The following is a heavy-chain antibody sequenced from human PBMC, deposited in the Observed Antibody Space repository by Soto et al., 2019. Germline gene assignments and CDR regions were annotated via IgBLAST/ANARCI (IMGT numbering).Heavy chain of an antibody. CDR3: SRWSVGGSF. J-gene: IGHJ4*02. Sequence: QVQLQESGPGLVKPSETLSLTCTVSGASISNYYWRWIRQPPGKGLEWIGSIYYSGSTNYNPSLKGLDIISIDTSKNQVSLSQTSVTAADTAVYCGSRWSVGGSFWGQGTLVTVSS. CDR2: IYYSGST. CDR1: GASISNYY. D-gene: IGHD2-15*01. V-gene: IGHV4-59*01.